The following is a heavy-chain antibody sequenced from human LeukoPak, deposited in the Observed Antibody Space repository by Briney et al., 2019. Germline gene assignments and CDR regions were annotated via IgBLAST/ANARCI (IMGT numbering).Heavy chain of an antibody. CDR3: ARASYYDSAGYYRSYYFDF. CDR2: MWFDGSHQ. J-gene: IGHJ4*02. CDR1: GFTFNTYG. D-gene: IGHD3-22*01. V-gene: IGHV3-33*01. Sequence: GRSLRLSCAASGFTFNTYGMHWVRQAPGKGLEWVAIMWFDGSHQYYADSVKGRFTISRDTSKSKLYLQMDSLRAEDTAVYYCARASYYDSAGYYRSYYFDFWGQGTLVTVSS.